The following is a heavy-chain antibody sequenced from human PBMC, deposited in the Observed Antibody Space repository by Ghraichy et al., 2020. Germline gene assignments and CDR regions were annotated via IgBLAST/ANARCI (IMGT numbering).Heavy chain of an antibody. D-gene: IGHD2-8*01. CDR1: GGSISSYY. J-gene: IGHJ4*02. V-gene: IGHV4-59*01. Sequence: SETLSLTCTVSGGSISSYYWSWIRQPPGKGLEWIGYIYYSGSTNYNPSLKSRVTISVDTSKNQFSLKLSSVTAADTAVYYCARDKGVYATRQLDYWGQGTLVTVSS. CDR3: ARDKGVYATRQLDY. CDR2: IYYSGST.